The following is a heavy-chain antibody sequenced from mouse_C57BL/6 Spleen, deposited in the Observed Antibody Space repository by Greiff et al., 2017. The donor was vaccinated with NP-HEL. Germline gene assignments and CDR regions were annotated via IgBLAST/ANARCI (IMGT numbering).Heavy chain of an antibody. CDR3: ARADYYGSRGYFDY. CDR2: IYPGDGET. J-gene: IGHJ2*01. V-gene: IGHV1-82*01. D-gene: IGHD1-1*01. CDR1: GYALSSSW. Sequence: QVQLQQPGPELVKPGSSVKISCKASGYALSSSWMNWVKQRPGKGLEWIGRIYPGDGETNYIGKCKGEATLTADKASSTDYMQHSSLTSEDAAVYLCARADYYGSRGYFDYWGEGTTLTVSS.